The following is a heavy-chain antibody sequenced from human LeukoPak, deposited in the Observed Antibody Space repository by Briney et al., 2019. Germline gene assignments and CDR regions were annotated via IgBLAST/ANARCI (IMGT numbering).Heavy chain of an antibody. J-gene: IGHJ2*01. D-gene: IGHD6-13*01. V-gene: IGHV4-59*01. CDR2: IYDSGST. CDR1: GGSISSYY. Sequence: TSETLSLTCTVSGGSISSYYWSWIRQPPGKGLEWIGYIYDSGSTNYNPSLKSRVTISVDTSKNQFSLKLISVTAADTAVYYCAKGRRQHPPGIWYFDLWGRGTLVTVSS. CDR3: AKGRRQHPPGIWYFDL.